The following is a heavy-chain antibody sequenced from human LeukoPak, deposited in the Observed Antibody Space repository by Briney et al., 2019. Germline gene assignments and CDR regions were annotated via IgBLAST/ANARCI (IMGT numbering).Heavy chain of an antibody. J-gene: IGHJ4*02. V-gene: IGHV1-46*01. Sequence: ASVKVSCKVSGYTLTELSMHWVRQAPGQGLEWMGIINPSGGSTSYAQKFQGRVTMTRDTSTSTVYMELSSLRSEDTAVYYCARVGTRTTPFDYWGQGTLVTVSS. CDR1: GYTLTELS. D-gene: IGHD2/OR15-2a*01. CDR2: INPSGGST. CDR3: ARVGTRTTPFDY.